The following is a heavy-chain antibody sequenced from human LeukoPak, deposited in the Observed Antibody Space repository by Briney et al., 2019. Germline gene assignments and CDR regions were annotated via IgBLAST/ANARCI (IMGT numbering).Heavy chain of an antibody. CDR2: IIPIFGTA. V-gene: IGHV1-69*01. J-gene: IGHJ4*02. CDR3: SRERAAAGGGDY. Sequence: SVKVSCKTSGGTFNIHAINWVRQAPGQGLEWMGVIIPIFGTANYAQKFVGRVTITADESTSTAYMEMNSLTSEDTAVYYCSRERAAAGGGDYWGQGTLVTVSS. D-gene: IGHD6-13*01. CDR1: GGTFNIHA.